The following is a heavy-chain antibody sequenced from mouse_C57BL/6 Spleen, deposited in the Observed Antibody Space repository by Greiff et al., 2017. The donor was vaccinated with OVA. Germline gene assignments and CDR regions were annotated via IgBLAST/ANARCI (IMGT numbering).Heavy chain of an antibody. CDR2: IYPGDGDT. D-gene: IGHD2-3*01. CDR3: ARPIYDGYYDFDY. Sequence: VQVVESGPELVKPGASVKISCKASGYAFSSSWMNWVKQRPGKGLEWIGRIYPGDGDTNYNGKFKGKATLTADKSSSTAYMQLSSLTSEDSAVYFCARPIYDGYYDFDYWGQGTTLTVSS. V-gene: IGHV1-82*01. CDR1: GYAFSSSW. J-gene: IGHJ2*01.